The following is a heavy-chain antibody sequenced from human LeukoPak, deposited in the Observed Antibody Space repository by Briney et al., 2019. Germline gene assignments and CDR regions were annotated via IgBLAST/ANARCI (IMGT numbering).Heavy chain of an antibody. Sequence: DPGGSLRLSCAASGFTFSSYAMSWVRQAPGKGLEWVSATNDRGTTTYYVDSVKGRFTISRDNSKNTLYLQMQSLRVEDTAIYYCAKDRAGRFSYYMDVWGKGTTVTVSS. V-gene: IGHV3-23*01. CDR1: GFTFSSYA. D-gene: IGHD3-3*01. J-gene: IGHJ6*03. CDR3: AKDRAGRFSYYMDV. CDR2: TNDRGTTT.